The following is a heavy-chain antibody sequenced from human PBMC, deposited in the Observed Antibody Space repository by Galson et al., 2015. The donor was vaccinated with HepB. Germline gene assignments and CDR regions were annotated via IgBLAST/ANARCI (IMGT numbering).Heavy chain of an antibody. CDR1: GGTFSSYA. CDR3: ARAPMVVPAAKGPRDYYYGMDV. Sequence: SVKVSCKASGGTFSSYAISWVRQAPGQGLEWMGGIIPIFGTANYAQKFQGRVTITADESTSTAYMELSSLRSEDPAVYYCARAPMVVPAAKGPRDYYYGMDVWGQGTTVTVSS. J-gene: IGHJ6*02. V-gene: IGHV1-69*13. CDR2: IIPIFGTA. D-gene: IGHD2-2*01.